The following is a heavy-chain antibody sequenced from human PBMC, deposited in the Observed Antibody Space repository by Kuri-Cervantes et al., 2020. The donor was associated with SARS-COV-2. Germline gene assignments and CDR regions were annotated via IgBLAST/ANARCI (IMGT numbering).Heavy chain of an antibody. V-gene: IGHV3-66*01. CDR2: IYSGGST. Sequence: GGSLRLSCAASDFTVSSNYMSWVRQAPGKGLEWVAVIYSGGSTYYADSVKGRFTISRDNSKNTLYLQMNSLRAEDTAVYYCASYSGYSYGMGFGYYYYGMDVWGQGTTVTVSS. D-gene: IGHD5-18*01. CDR1: DFTVSSNY. CDR3: ASYSGYSYGMGFGYYYYGMDV. J-gene: IGHJ6*02.